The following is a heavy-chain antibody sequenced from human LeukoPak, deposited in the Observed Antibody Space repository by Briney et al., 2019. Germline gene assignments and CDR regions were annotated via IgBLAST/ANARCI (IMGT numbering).Heavy chain of an antibody. V-gene: IGHV3-7*03. CDR2: IKQDGSEK. CDR3: ARSLPYGTTWYGRSDF. D-gene: IGHD6-13*01. J-gene: IGHJ4*02. CDR1: GFTFSSYW. Sequence: GGSLRLSCAASGFTFSSYWMNWVRQAPGKGLEWVANIKQDGSEKYYVDSVKGRFTISRDNAMNSLYLQMNSLRAEDTAIYYCARSLPYGTTWYGRSDFWGQGTLVTVSS.